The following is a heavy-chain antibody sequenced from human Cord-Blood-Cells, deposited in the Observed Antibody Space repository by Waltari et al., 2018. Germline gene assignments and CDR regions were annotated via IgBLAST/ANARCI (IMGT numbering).Heavy chain of an antibody. CDR3: ARATDSSSYYYYGMDV. CDR1: GYSFTGYW. J-gene: IGHJ6*02. Sequence: EVQLVQSGAEVKKPGESLKISCKGSGYSFTGYWIGWVRQIPGKGLEWMGIIYPGDSDTRYSPSFQGQVTISADKSISTAYLQWSSLKASDTAMYYCARATDSSSYYYYGMDVWGQGTTVTVSS. V-gene: IGHV5-51*03. CDR2: IYPGDSDT. D-gene: IGHD6-6*01.